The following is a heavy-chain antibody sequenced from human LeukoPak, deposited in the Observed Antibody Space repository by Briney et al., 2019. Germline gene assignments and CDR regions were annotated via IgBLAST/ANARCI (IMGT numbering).Heavy chain of an antibody. Sequence: ASVKVSCKASGYTFTSYYMHWVRQAPGQGLEWMGIINPSGGSTSYAQKFQGRVTMTRDTSTSTVYMELGSLRSEDTAVYYCARESSTLLFDYWGQGTLVTVSS. CDR1: GYTFTSYY. CDR3: ARESSTLLFDY. J-gene: IGHJ4*02. V-gene: IGHV1-46*01. D-gene: IGHD6-6*01. CDR2: INPSGGST.